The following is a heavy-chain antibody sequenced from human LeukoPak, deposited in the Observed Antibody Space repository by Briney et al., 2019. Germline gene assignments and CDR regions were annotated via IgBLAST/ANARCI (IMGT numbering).Heavy chain of an antibody. CDR1: GFTFSNYW. D-gene: IGHD4-17*01. Sequence: GGSLRLSCAASGFTFSNYWIHWVRQVPGKGLVWVSRIDSDGTTTRYADSVKGRFTVSRDNAKNSLYLQMNSLRVDDTAVYYCARDRLHYGEYEKTLDYWGQGTLVTVSS. V-gene: IGHV3-74*01. J-gene: IGHJ4*02. CDR2: IDSDGTTT. CDR3: ARDRLHYGEYEKTLDY.